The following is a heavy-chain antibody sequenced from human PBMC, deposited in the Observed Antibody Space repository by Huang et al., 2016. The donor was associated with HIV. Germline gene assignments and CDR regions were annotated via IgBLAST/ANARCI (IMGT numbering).Heavy chain of an antibody. D-gene: IGHD6-13*01. CDR3: ARDVPGSSWEFDY. Sequence: QVQLVQSGAEVKKPGASVKVSCKASGYTFTRYGISWGRQAPGQGLEWWGGMSAYNGNTNYAQKFQGRATMTTDTSTSTAYMELRSLRSDDTVVYYCARDVPGSSWEFDYWGQGTLVTVPP. V-gene: IGHV1-18*01. CDR2: MSAYNGNT. J-gene: IGHJ4*02. CDR1: GYTFTRYG.